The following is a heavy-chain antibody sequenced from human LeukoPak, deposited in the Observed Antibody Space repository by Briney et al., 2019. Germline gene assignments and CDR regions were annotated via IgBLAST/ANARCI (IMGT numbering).Heavy chain of an antibody. D-gene: IGHD3-10*01. V-gene: IGHV3-23*01. J-gene: IGHJ6*02. CDR2: ISGSGGST. Sequence: PGGSLRLSCAASGFTFSSYAMSWVRQAPGKGLEWVSAISGSGGSTYYADSVKGRFTISRDNSKNTLYLQMNSLRAEDTAVYYCARDQTLQYYYGSGSCQYGMDVWGQGTTVTVSS. CDR1: GFTFSSYA. CDR3: ARDQTLQYYYGSGSCQYGMDV.